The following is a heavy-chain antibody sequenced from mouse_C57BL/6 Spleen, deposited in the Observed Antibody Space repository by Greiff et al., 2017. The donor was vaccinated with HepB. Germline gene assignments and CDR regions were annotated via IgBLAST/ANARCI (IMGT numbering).Heavy chain of an antibody. CDR1: GFTFSNYW. J-gene: IGHJ2*01. V-gene: IGHV6-3*01. CDR3: TPKRNYYSNFDY. Sequence: EVKLMESGGGLVQPGGSMKLSCVASGFTFSNYWMNWVRQSPEKGLEWVAQIRLKSDNYATHYAESVKGRFTISRDDSKSSVYLQMNNLRADDTGIYYCTPKRNYYSNFDYWGQGTTLTVSS. D-gene: IGHD2-5*01. CDR2: IRLKSDNYAT.